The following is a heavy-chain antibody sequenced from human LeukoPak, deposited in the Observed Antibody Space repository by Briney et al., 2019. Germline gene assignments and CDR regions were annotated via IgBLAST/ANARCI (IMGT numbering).Heavy chain of an antibody. D-gene: IGHD1-26*01. CDR3: AKAARGSYWYYYYYMDV. V-gene: IGHV3-48*03. J-gene: IGHJ6*03. CDR2: ISSSGSII. Sequence: GGSLRLSCAASGFTFSTYEMNWVRQAPGKGLEWVSYISSSGSIIYYADSVKGRFTISRDNSKNTLYLQMNSLRAEDTAVYYCAKAARGSYWYYYYYMDVWGKGTTVTISS. CDR1: GFTFSTYE.